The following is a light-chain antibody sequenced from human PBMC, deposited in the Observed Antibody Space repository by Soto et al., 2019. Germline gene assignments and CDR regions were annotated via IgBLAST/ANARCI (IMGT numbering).Light chain of an antibody. J-gene: IGKJ5*01. V-gene: IGKV1-39*01. Sequence: DIQMTQSPSSLSASVGDRVTITCRASQSISSYLNWYQQKPGKAPKLLIYAASSLQSGVPSRFSGSGSGTDLPLTISSLQPEDFATYYCQQSYSTPPTFGQGTRLEIK. CDR1: QSISSY. CDR3: QQSYSTPPT. CDR2: AAS.